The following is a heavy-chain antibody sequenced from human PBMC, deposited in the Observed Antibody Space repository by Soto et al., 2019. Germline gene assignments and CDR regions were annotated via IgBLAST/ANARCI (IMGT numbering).Heavy chain of an antibody. CDR3: ASPLNLYSSSWYSGDAFDI. CDR1: GGTFSSYA. V-gene: IGHV1-69*06. Sequence: SVKVSCKASGGTFSSYAISWVRQAPGQGLEWMGGIIPIFGTANYAQKFQGRVTITADKSTSTAYMELSRLRSEDTAVYYCASPLNLYSSSWYSGDAFDIWGQGTMVTVSS. J-gene: IGHJ3*02. CDR2: IIPIFGTA. D-gene: IGHD6-13*01.